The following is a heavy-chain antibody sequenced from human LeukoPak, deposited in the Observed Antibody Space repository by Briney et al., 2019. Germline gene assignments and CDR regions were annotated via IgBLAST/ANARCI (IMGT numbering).Heavy chain of an antibody. CDR3: ARKGSSWQNWFDP. J-gene: IGHJ5*02. Sequence: SQTLSLTCAITGDSVSSNNAAWNWIRQSPSRGLEWLGRTYHRSKWYNDYAVSVKSRIIINSDTSKNQFSLQLNSVTPEDTAVYYCARKGSSWQNWFDPWGQGTLVTVSS. CDR2: TYHRSKWYN. D-gene: IGHD6-13*01. CDR1: GDSVSSNNAA. V-gene: IGHV6-1*01.